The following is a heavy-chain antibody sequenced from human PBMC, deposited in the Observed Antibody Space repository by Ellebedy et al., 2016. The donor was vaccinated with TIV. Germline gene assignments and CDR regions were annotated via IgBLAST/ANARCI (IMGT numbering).Heavy chain of an antibody. CDR2: INHSGIT. D-gene: IGHD3-16*01. Sequence: MPSETLSLTCAVYGGSFNDYYWTWIRQPPGKGLEWIGEINHSGITNYNPSLKSRVTISVAPAKSWFSLRLSSVTAADTAVYYCTKALGDTRYFDLWGRGTLVTVSS. V-gene: IGHV4-34*01. CDR3: TKALGDTRYFDL. CDR1: GGSFNDYY. J-gene: IGHJ2*01.